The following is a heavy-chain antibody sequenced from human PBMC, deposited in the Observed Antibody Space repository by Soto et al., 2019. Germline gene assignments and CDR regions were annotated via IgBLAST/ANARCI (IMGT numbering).Heavy chain of an antibody. CDR3: ARDLYDFWSGYLMFDY. D-gene: IGHD3-3*01. CDR2: ISAYNGNT. V-gene: IGHV1-18*04. Sequence: EASVKVSCKASGYTFTSYGISWVRQAPGQGLEWMGWISAYNGNTNYAQKLQGRVTMTTDTSTSTAYMELRSLRSDDTAVYYCARDLYDFWSGYLMFDYWGQGTLVTVSS. J-gene: IGHJ4*02. CDR1: GYTFTSYG.